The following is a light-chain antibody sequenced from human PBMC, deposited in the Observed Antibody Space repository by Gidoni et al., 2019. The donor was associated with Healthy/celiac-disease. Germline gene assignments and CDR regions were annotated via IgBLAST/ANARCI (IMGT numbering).Light chain of an antibody. Sequence: QLVLTQSPSASASLGASVKLTCTLSRGHSSYAIAWHQQQPEKGPRYLMKLNSDGSHSKGDGIPDRFSGSSSGAERYLTISSLQSEDEADYDCQTWGTGIHWVFGGGTKLTVL. CDR3: QTWGTGIHWV. CDR2: LNSDGSH. V-gene: IGLV4-69*01. CDR1: RGHSSYA. J-gene: IGLJ3*02.